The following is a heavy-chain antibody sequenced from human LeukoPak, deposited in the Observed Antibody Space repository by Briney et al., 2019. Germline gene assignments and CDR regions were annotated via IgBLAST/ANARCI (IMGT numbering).Heavy chain of an antibody. J-gene: IGHJ3*02. D-gene: IGHD6-13*01. CDR1: GFTFSGYS. CDR3: ARDRGSSWYNSWSEYDAFDI. CDR2: ISSSSSTI. Sequence: QAGGSLRLSCAASGFTFSGYSMNSVRQAPGKGLEWVSYISSSSSTIYYADSVKGRFTISRENAKNSLYLKMNSLRAEDTAVYYCARDRGSSWYNSWSEYDAFDIWGQGTMVTVSS. V-gene: IGHV3-48*01.